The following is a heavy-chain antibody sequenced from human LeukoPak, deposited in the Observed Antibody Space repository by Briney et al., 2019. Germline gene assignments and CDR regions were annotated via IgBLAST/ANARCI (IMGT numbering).Heavy chain of an antibody. CDR3: ARDHNWGPDY. CDR1: GYTFTDHY. V-gene: IGHV1-2*02. D-gene: IGHD7-27*01. Sequence: GASVKVSCKALGYTFTDHYFHWLRQAPGQGLEWMGWIHPGRGDTNYAQKLQGRVSLTSDTSISTAYMELSRLTSDDTAVYYCARDHNWGPDYWGQGTLVSVSS. CDR2: IHPGRGDT. J-gene: IGHJ4*02.